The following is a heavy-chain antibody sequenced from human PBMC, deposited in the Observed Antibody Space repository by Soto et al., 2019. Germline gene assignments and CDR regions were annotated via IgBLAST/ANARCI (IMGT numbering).Heavy chain of an antibody. V-gene: IGHV4-59*01. CDR2: IYYSGST. CDR1: GGSISSYY. J-gene: IGHJ6*02. Sequence: PSETLSLTCTVSGGSISSYYWSWIRQPPGKGLEWIGYIYYSGSTNYNPSLKSRVTISVDTSKNQFSLKLSSVTAADTAVYYCAREEVVAAKGLGMDGWGQGTTVTVSS. D-gene: IGHD2-15*01. CDR3: AREEVVAAKGLGMDG.